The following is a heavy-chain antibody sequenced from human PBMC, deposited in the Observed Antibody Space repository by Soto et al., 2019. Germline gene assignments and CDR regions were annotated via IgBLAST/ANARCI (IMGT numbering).Heavy chain of an antibody. J-gene: IGHJ5*02. V-gene: IGHV4-30-4*01. Sequence: QVQLQESGPGLVKPSQTLSLTCTVSGGSISSGDYYWSWIRQPPVNGLEWIGYIYYSGSTYYNPSLKRRVTISVDTSKNQFSLKLSSVTAADTAVYYCARATVTTYLWFDPWGQGTLVTVSS. CDR3: ARATVTTYLWFDP. CDR2: IYYSGST. D-gene: IGHD4-17*01. CDR1: GGSISSGDYY.